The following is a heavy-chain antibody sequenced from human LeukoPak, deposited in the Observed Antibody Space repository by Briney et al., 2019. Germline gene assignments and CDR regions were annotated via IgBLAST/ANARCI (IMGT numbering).Heavy chain of an antibody. V-gene: IGHV4-34*01. D-gene: IGHD3-22*01. CDR2: INHSGST. J-gene: IGHJ5*02. CDR3: ARRTKTYYYDSSGYSNWFDP. Sequence: PSETLSLTCAVYGGSFSGYYWSWIRQPPGKGLEWIGEINHSGSTNYNPSLKSRVTISVDTSKNQFSLKLSSVTAADTAVYYCARRTKTYYYDSSGYSNWFDPWGQGILVTVSS. CDR1: GGSFSGYY.